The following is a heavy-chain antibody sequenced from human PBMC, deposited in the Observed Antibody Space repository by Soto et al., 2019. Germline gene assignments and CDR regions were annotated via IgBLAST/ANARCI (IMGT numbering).Heavy chain of an antibody. V-gene: IGHV3-11*01. CDR3: ARLSLGPDIVVVVAATWGADY. CDR1: GFTFSDYY. CDR2: ISSSGSTI. D-gene: IGHD2-15*01. Sequence: PGGSLRLSCAASGFTFSDYYMSWIRQAPGKGLEWVSYISSSGSTIYYADSVKGRFTISRDNAKNSLYLQMNSLRAEDTAVYYCARLSLGPDIVVVVAATWGADYWGQGTLVTVSS. J-gene: IGHJ4*02.